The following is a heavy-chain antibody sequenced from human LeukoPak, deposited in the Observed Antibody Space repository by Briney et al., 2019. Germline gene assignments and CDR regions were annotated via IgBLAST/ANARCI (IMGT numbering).Heavy chain of an antibody. CDR1: GFTFTSYT. CDR2: ISINGGST. J-gene: IGHJ4*02. CDR3: ARVNNYGVGWEYYFDY. D-gene: IGHD5-24*01. Sequence: GGSLRLSSSPSGFTFTSYTMHWVRQAPGKGLEYVSPISINGGSTYYADSVKGRFTISRDNDKNSLYLQMNSLRAEDTAVYYCARVNNYGVGWEYYFDYWGQGTLVTVSS. V-gene: IGHV3-64*04.